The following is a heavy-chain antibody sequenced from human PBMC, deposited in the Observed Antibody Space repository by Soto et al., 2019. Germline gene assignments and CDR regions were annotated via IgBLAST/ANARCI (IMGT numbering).Heavy chain of an antibody. CDR1: GFTFSSYA. J-gene: IGHJ4*02. D-gene: IGHD5-12*01. CDR3: ATYKGGYNYFFGY. V-gene: IGHV3-23*01. Sequence: EVQLLESGGGLVQPGGSLRLSCAASGFTFSSYAMSWVRQAPGKGLEWVSAISGSGGSTYYADCVKGRFTISRDNSKNTLYLQMNSLRAEDTAVYYCATYKGGYNYFFGYWGQGTLVTVSS. CDR2: ISGSGGST.